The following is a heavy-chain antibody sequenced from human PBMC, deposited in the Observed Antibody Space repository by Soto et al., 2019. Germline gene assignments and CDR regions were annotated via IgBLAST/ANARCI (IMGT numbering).Heavy chain of an antibody. V-gene: IGHV5-51*01. J-gene: IGHJ3*02. CDR3: ARLLGYCSGGSCIHDAFDI. CDR1: GYSFTNYW. Sequence: PGESLKISCKGSGYSFTNYWIGWVRQMPGKDLEWIGIIYPEDSETRYSPSFQGQVTISADKSISTAYLQWSSLKASDTAMYYCARLLGYCSGGSCIHDAFDIWGQGTMVTVSS. CDR2: IYPEDSET. D-gene: IGHD2-15*01.